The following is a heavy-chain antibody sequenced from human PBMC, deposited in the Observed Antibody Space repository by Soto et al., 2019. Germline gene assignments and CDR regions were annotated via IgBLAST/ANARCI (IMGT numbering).Heavy chain of an antibody. CDR2: ISYDGSNT. V-gene: IGHV3-30*18. J-gene: IGHJ4*02. CDR3: AKGDLVTSRAMAFDY. D-gene: IGHD3-9*01. Sequence: QVQLVESGGGVVQPGTSLRLSCAASGFTFRSYGLHWVRRDPGKGLEWVAVISYDGSNTFYTDSVKGRFTISRDNFKNTLYLQMDSLRTEDTAVYYCAKGDLVTSRAMAFDYWGQGTLVTVSS. CDR1: GFTFRSYG.